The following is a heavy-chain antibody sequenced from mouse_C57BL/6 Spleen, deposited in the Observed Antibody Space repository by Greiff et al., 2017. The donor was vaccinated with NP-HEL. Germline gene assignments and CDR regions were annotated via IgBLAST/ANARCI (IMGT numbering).Heavy chain of an antibody. CDR2: IDPSDSYT. CDR3: ARGGQLRPFAY. CDR1: GYTFTSYW. J-gene: IGHJ3*01. Sequence: QVQLKQPGAELVRPGTSVKLSCKASGYTFTSYWMHWVKQRPGQGLEWIGVIDPSDSYTNYNQKFKGKATLTVDTSSSTAYMQLSSLTSEDSAVYYCARGGQLRPFAYWGQGTLVTVSA. V-gene: IGHV1-59*01. D-gene: IGHD3-2*02.